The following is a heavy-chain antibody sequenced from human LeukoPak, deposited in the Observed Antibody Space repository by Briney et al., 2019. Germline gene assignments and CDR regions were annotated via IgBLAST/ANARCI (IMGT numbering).Heavy chain of an antibody. CDR2: IYYSGST. CDR3: ARRRTRYSSSWYNWFDP. Sequence: PETLYLTCTVSGYSISSGYYWGWLRQPPGKRLEWIGNIYYSGSTYYNPFLKSRVTISVDTSKNQFPLKLSSVTAADTAVYYCARRRTRYSSSWYNWFDPWGQGTLVTVSS. D-gene: IGHD6-13*01. V-gene: IGHV4-38-2*02. CDR1: GYSISSGYY. J-gene: IGHJ5*02.